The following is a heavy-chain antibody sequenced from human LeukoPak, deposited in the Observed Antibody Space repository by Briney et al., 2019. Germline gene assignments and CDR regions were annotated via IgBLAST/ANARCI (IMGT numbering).Heavy chain of an antibody. CDR2: ISLRSRYK. CDR3: ARDFSDTAYFDC. D-gene: IGHD5-18*01. CDR1: GFTLSDYR. V-gene: IGHV3-21*01. J-gene: IGHJ4*02. Sequence: RGSLTLSCAPAGFTLSDYRMNSVRQTPGKGLEWGSSISLRSRYKNYTDSVKGRFTYPKNNPKHQLHLQMNGLRAEDTAVYYCARDFSDTAYFDCWGQGTLVTVSS.